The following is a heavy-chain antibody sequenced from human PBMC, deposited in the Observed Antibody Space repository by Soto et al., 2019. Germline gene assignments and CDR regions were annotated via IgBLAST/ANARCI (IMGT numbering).Heavy chain of an antibody. Sequence: QVQLVESGGGVVQPGRSLRLSCAASGFTFSSYGMHWVRQAPGKGLEWVVVISYDGSNKYYADSVKGRFTISRDNSKNTLYLQMNSLRAEDTAVYYCAKSDLVLKGWGQGTLVTVSS. CDR1: GFTFSSYG. J-gene: IGHJ4*02. D-gene: IGHD2-8*01. CDR2: ISYDGSNK. V-gene: IGHV3-30*18. CDR3: AKSDLVLKG.